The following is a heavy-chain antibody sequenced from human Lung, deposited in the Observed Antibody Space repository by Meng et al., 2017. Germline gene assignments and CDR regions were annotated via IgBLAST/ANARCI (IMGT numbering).Heavy chain of an antibody. V-gene: IGHV4-34*01. Sequence: QVQLQLVGAGLLEPSSTLSLPGVGAGGSFSFYYWTWTRPPPGKGLELNGEINHSGSTNYNPSLESRATISVDTSQNNLSLKLSYVTAADSAVYYCARGPTTMAHDFDYWGQGTLVTVSS. CDR2: INHSGST. J-gene: IGHJ4*02. CDR3: ARGPTTMAHDFDY. CDR1: GGSFSFYY. D-gene: IGHD4-11*01.